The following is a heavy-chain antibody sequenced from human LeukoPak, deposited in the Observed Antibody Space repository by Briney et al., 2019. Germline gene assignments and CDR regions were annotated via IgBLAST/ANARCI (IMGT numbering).Heavy chain of an antibody. CDR1: GDSLSIVSYY. CDR3: ARGGLLNWFDP. CDR2: IYATGST. V-gene: IGHV4-61*02. D-gene: IGHD1-26*01. Sequence: ASETLSLTCTVSGDSLSIVSYYWSWIRQPAGKGLGWIGRIYATGSTNYDPSLKRRVTISVDTSKNQYSLKLSSVTAADTAVYYCARGGLLNWFDPWGQGTLVTVSS. J-gene: IGHJ5*02.